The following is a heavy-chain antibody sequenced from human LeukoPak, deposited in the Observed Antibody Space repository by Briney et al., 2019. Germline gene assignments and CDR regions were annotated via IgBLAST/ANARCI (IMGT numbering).Heavy chain of an antibody. CDR2: IDHSGNT. D-gene: IGHD6-19*01. Sequence: ESSETLSLTCTVSGGSINSNYWSWIRQPPGEGLEWIAYIDHSGNTNYNPSLKSRVTISRDMSKNQFSLKLTSVTAADTAMYYCARVGSWYYFDYWGQGILVTVSS. CDR1: GGSINSNY. CDR3: ARVGSWYYFDY. J-gene: IGHJ4*02. V-gene: IGHV4-59*01.